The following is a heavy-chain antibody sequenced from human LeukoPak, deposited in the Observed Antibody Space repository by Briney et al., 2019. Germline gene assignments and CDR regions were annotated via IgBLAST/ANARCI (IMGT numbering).Heavy chain of an antibody. D-gene: IGHD2-21*01. CDR3: ARDFAYCGGDCYSFYYYYMDV. V-gene: IGHV4-4*07. J-gene: IGHJ6*03. CDR1: DGSISSYY. Sequence: PSETLSLTCTVSDGSISSYYWSWIRQPAGKGLEWIGRIYTSGSTNYNPSLKSRVTMSVDTSKNQFSLKLSSVTAADTAVYYCARDFAYCGGDCYSFYYYYMDVWGKGTTVTVSS. CDR2: IYTSGST.